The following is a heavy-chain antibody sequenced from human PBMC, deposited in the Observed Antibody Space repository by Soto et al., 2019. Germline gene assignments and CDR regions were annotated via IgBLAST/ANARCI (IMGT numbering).Heavy chain of an antibody. D-gene: IGHD3-9*01. Sequence: PGGSLRLSCAASGFTFSSYAMHWVRQAPGKGLEYVSAISSNGGSTYYANSVKGRFTISRDNSKNTLYLQMNSLRAEDTAVYYCATLTKYDILTGFYPCWGQGTLVTVSS. CDR3: ATLTKYDILTGFYPC. CDR2: ISSNGGST. V-gene: IGHV3-64*01. J-gene: IGHJ4*02. CDR1: GFTFSSYA.